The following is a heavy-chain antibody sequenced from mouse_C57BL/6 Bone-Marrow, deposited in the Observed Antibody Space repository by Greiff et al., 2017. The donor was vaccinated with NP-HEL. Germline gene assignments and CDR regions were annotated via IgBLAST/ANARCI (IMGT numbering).Heavy chain of an antibody. J-gene: IGHJ1*03. D-gene: IGHD1-1*01. CDR3: TREDYGSSYLYWYFDV. CDR1: GFTFSSYA. CDR2: ISSGGDYI. V-gene: IGHV5-9-1*02. Sequence: EVMLVESGEGLVKPGGSLKLSCAASGFTFSSYAMSWVRQTPEKRLEWVAYISSGGDYIYYADTVKGRFTISRDNARNTLYLQMSSLKSEDTAMYYCTREDYGSSYLYWYFDVWGTGTTVTVSS.